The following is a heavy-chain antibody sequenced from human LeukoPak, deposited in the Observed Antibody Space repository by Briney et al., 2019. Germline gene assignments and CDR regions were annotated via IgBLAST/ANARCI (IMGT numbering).Heavy chain of an antibody. Sequence: GGSLRLSCTASGFTFSSYAMSWVRQAPGKRLEWVSAVSGGDGSTYYADSVKGRFTISRDNSKNTLYLQMNSLRAGDTAVYYCAKDGRYSGYGRWSDYWGQGTLVTASP. J-gene: IGHJ4*02. CDR1: GFTFSSYA. V-gene: IGHV3-23*01. CDR2: VSGGDGST. D-gene: IGHD5-12*01. CDR3: AKDGRYSGYGRWSDY.